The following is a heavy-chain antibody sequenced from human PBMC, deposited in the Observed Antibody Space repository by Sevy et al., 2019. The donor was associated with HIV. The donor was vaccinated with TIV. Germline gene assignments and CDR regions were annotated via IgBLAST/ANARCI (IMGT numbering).Heavy chain of an antibody. CDR2: ISYDGSNK. V-gene: IGHV3-30*18. J-gene: IGHJ4*02. CDR1: GFTFSSYG. Sequence: GGSLRLSCAASGFTFSSYGMHWVRQAPGKGLEWVAVISYDGSNKYYADSVKGQFTISRDNSKNTLYLQMNSLRAEDTAVYYCAKDPSYYYDSSGYLIWGQGTLVTVSS. D-gene: IGHD3-22*01. CDR3: AKDPSYYYDSSGYLI.